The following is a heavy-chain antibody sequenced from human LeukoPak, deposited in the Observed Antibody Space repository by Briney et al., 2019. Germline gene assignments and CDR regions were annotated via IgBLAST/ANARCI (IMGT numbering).Heavy chain of an antibody. Sequence: GESLKISCKGSGYSFTSYWIGWVRQMPGKGLEWMGIIYPGDSDNRYSPSFQGQVTISADKSISTAYLQWSSLKASDTAMYYCAGAYYDSSGYYWGFDYWGQGTLVTVSS. CDR3: AGAYYDSSGYYWGFDY. CDR2: IYPGDSDN. D-gene: IGHD3-22*01. V-gene: IGHV5-51*01. J-gene: IGHJ4*02. CDR1: GYSFTSYW.